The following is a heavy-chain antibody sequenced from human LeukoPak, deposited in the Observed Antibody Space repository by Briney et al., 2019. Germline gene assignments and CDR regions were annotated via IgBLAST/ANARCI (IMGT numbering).Heavy chain of an antibody. J-gene: IGHJ5*02. Sequence: PGGSLRLSCAASGFTVSSNYMSWVRQAPGKGLEWVSVIYSGGSTYYADSVKGRFTISRDNSKNTLYLQMNSLRAEDTAVYYCARDPTSGWYRFFDPWGQGTLVTVSS. V-gene: IGHV3-53*01. CDR3: ARDPTSGWYRFFDP. CDR1: GFTVSSNY. CDR2: IYSGGST. D-gene: IGHD6-19*01.